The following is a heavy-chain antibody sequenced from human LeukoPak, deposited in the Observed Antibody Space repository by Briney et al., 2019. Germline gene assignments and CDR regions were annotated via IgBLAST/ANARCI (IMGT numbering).Heavy chain of an antibody. CDR1: GFTFSSYS. Sequence: PGESLRLSCAASGFTFSSYSMNWVRQAPGRGLEWVSYITGSGSTMYYADSVKGRFTISRDNAKNSLYLQMNSLRDGDTAVYYCARCHQGLGYGFDIWGQGTMVTVSS. D-gene: IGHD6-19*01. CDR2: ITGSGSTM. V-gene: IGHV3-48*02. CDR3: ARCHQGLGYGFDI. J-gene: IGHJ3*02.